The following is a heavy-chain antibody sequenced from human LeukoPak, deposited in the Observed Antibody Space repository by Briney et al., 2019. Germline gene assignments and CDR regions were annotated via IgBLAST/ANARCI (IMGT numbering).Heavy chain of an antibody. V-gene: IGHV3-7*01. J-gene: IGHJ4*02. CDR2: INQDASEK. Sequence: GGSLRLSCAASGFSFSSFWMTWVRQAPGKGLEWVANINQDASEKYYVDSVKGRFTISRDNAKNSLYLQMNSLRAEDAAVYYCARVVPAASLFDYWSQGTLVTVSS. CDR1: GFSFSSFW. D-gene: IGHD2-2*01. CDR3: ARVVPAASLFDY.